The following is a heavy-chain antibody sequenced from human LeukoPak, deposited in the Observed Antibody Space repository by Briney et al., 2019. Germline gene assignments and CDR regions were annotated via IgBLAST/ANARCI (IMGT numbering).Heavy chain of an antibody. D-gene: IGHD3-22*01. J-gene: IGHJ4*02. V-gene: IGHV4-61*02. CDR2: IYTSGST. CDR1: GGSISSGSYY. Sequence: PSETLSLTCTVSGGSISSGSYYWSWIRQPAGKGLEWIGRIYTSGSTNYNPSLKSRVTISVDTSKNQFSLELSSVTAADTAVYYCARDREYYGSSGYSDYWGQGTLVTVSS. CDR3: ARDREYYGSSGYSDY.